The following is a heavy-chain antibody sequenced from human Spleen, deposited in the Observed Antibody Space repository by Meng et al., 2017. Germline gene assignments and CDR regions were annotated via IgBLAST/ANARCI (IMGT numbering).Heavy chain of an antibody. CDR3: AKAVDTAMVYDAFDI. J-gene: IGHJ3*02. V-gene: IGHV3-9*01. D-gene: IGHD5-18*01. Sequence: GGSLRLSCAASGFTFDDYAMHWVRQAPGKGLEWVSGISWNSGSIGYADSVKGRFTISRDNAKNSLYLQMNSLRAEDTALYYCAKAVDTAMVYDAFDIWGQGTMGTVS. CDR1: GFTFDDYA. CDR2: ISWNSGSI.